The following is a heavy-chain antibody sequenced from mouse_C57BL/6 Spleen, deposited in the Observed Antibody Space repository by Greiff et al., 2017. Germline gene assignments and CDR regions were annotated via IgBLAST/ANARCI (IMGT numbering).Heavy chain of an antibody. CDR1: GYSFTGYY. J-gene: IGHJ2*01. Sequence: VQLQQSGPELVKPGASVKISCKASGYSFTGYYMNWVKQSPEKSLEWIGEINPSTGGTTYNQKFKAKATLTVDKSSSTAYMQLKSLTSEDSAVYYCARSFLDYWGQGTTLTVSS. CDR3: ARSFLDY. CDR2: INPSTGGT. V-gene: IGHV1-42*01.